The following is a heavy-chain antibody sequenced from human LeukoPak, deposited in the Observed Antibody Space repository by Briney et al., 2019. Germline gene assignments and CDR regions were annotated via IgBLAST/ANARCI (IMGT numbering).Heavy chain of an antibody. CDR1: GFTFSTYA. V-gene: IGHV3-23*01. D-gene: IGHD3-3*01. J-gene: IGHJ4*02. CDR3: AKALQAGAYYDPFDY. Sequence: PGGSLRLSCAASGFTFSTYAVNWVRQAPGKGLEWVSTISGSGDSTYYADSVKGRFTISRDNSKNTLYLQMNSLRAEDTAVYYCAKALQAGAYYDPFDYWGQGTLVTVSS. CDR2: ISGSGDST.